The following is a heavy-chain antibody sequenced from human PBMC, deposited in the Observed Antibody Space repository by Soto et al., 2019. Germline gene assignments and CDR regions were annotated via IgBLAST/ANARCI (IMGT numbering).Heavy chain of an antibody. Sequence: GGSLRLSCAASGFTFSRYGMNWVRQAPGKGLEWVAYISSSSSTIYYADSVKGRFTISRDNAKNSLYLQMNSLRAEDTAVYYCAREYCSGGSCYFFYYGMDVWGQGTTVTVSS. J-gene: IGHJ6*02. D-gene: IGHD2-15*01. V-gene: IGHV3-48*01. CDR2: ISSSSSTI. CDR3: AREYCSGGSCYFFYYGMDV. CDR1: GFTFSRYG.